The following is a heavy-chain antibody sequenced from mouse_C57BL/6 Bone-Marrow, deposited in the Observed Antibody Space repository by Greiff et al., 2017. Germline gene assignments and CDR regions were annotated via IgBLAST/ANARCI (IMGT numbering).Heavy chain of an antibody. CDR1: GYTFTSYG. Sequence: VKLHESGAELARPGASVKLSCKASGYTFTSYGISWVKQRTGQGLEWIGEIYPRSGNTYYDEKFKGKATLTADKSSSTAYMELRSLTYEDSAVYCCARSVDWFAYWGQGTLVTVSA. CDR3: ARSVDWFAY. J-gene: IGHJ3*01. D-gene: IGHD1-1*01. CDR2: IYPRSGNT. V-gene: IGHV1-81*01.